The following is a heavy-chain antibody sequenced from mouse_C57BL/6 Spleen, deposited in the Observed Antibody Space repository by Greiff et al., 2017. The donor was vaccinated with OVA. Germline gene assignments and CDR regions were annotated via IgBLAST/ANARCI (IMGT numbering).Heavy chain of an antibody. J-gene: IGHJ2*01. CDR3: ASRYYGSSDFDY. CDR2: RNPNNGGT. V-gene: IGHV1-22*01. CDR1: GYTFTDYK. Sequence: EVQLQQSGPELVKPGASVKMSCKASGYTFTDYKSDWVTPRHLNIRVWTASRNPNNGGTSYNQKFKGKATLTVNKSSSTAYMELRSLTSEDSAVYYCASRYYGSSDFDYWGQGTTLTVSS. D-gene: IGHD1-1*01.